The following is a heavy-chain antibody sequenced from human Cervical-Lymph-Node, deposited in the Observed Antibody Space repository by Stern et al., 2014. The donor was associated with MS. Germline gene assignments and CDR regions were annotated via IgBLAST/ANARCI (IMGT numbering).Heavy chain of an antibody. Sequence: VQLVQSGGGVIQPGGSLRLSCTASGFTVSRDYMTWVRQAPGKGLEWVSLITNVGSTFYTDSGKGRFTISRDDSKNTVYLHMTSLRAEDTARYYCARDTSSPERSDWWGQGTLVTVSS. CDR2: ITNVGST. D-gene: IGHD1-1*01. CDR3: ARDTSSPERSDW. CDR1: GFTVSRDY. J-gene: IGHJ4*02. V-gene: IGHV3-53*01.